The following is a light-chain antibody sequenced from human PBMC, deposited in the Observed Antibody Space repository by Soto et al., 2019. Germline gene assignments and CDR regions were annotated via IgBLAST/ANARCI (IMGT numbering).Light chain of an antibody. CDR3: QQRSNWPTWT. J-gene: IGKJ1*01. CDR2: DAS. V-gene: IGKV3-11*01. Sequence: EIVLTQSPATLSLSPGERATLSCRASQSVTRYLAWYQQRPGQTPRLLIYDASNRATGIPARFSGSGSGTDFTLSISSLEPEDFAVYYCQQRSNWPTWTFGQGTKVDIK. CDR1: QSVTRY.